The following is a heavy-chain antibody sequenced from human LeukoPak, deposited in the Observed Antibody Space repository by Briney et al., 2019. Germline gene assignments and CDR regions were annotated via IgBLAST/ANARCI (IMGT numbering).Heavy chain of an antibody. D-gene: IGHD1-26*01. Sequence: PGGSLRLSCAASGFTFTSYGISWVRQAPGQGLEWMGWISAYNGNTNYAQKLQGRVTMTTDTSTSTAYMELRSLRSDDTAVYYCARDPPEELNYYYYGMDVWGQGTTVTVSS. V-gene: IGHV1-18*01. J-gene: IGHJ6*02. CDR1: GFTFTSYG. CDR2: ISAYNGNT. CDR3: ARDPPEELNYYYYGMDV.